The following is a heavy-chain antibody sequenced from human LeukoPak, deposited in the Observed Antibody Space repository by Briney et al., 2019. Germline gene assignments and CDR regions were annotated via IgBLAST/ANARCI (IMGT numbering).Heavy chain of an antibody. V-gene: IGHV4-31*03. CDR2: IYYSGST. J-gene: IGHJ5*02. CDR1: GGSICSGGYY. CDR3: ARGGVELEKANWFDP. D-gene: IGHD1-1*01. Sequence: SETLSLTCTVSGGSICSGGYYWRWIRQHPGKGLEWIGYIYYSGSTYYNPSLKSRVTISVDTSKNQFSLKLSSVTAADTAVYYCARGGVELEKANWFDPWGQGTLVTVSS.